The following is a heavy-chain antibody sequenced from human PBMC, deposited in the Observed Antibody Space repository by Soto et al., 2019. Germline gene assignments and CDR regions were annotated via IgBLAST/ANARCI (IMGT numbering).Heavy chain of an antibody. CDR2: VYYSGTT. CDR1: GGSIDSGDYY. J-gene: IGHJ5*02. V-gene: IGHV4-61*08. CDR3: AREIVTAGGNNYFDP. D-gene: IGHD2-21*02. Sequence: SETLSLTCTVSGGSIDSGDYYWSWIRQPPGKGLEWIGYVYYSGTTNYNPFLKSRVTLSLDKSNNQFSLRLTSLTAADTAAYFCAREIVTAGGNNYFDPWGPGTLVTVSS.